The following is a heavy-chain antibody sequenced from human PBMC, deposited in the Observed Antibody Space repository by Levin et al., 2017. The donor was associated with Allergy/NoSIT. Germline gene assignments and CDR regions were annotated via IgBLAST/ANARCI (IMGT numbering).Heavy chain of an antibody. CDR3: ARGWRYFDY. Sequence: LRLSCTVSGGSINSGGYYWSWIRQHPGRGLEWIGYISYSGSTYYNPSLKSRVTISVDTSKNQFSLKLSSVTAADTAVYYCARGWRYFDYWGQGTLVTVSS. V-gene: IGHV4-31*03. J-gene: IGHJ4*02. CDR1: GGSINSGGYY. D-gene: IGHD2-15*01. CDR2: ISYSGST.